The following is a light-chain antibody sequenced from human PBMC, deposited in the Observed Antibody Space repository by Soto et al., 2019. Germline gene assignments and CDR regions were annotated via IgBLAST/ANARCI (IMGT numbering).Light chain of an antibody. Sequence: QSVLTQPPSVSGAPGQRVTISCTGSSSNIGARYDVNWYQQVAGTAPKLLIYGNTNRPSGVPDRFSGSKSGTSASLDITGLQAEDEADYYCQSYDTSLRGSVFGGGTKLTVL. CDR2: GNT. CDR3: QSYDTSLRGSV. V-gene: IGLV1-40*01. CDR1: SSNIGARYD. J-gene: IGLJ2*01.